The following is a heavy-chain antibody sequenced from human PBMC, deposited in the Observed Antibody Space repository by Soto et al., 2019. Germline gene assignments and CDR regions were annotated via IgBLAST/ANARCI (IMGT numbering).Heavy chain of an antibody. CDR1: GGSISSYY. CDR3: ARAWGGYGDY. V-gene: IGHV4-59*01. CDR2: IYYSGST. D-gene: IGHD5-12*01. Sequence: QVQLQESGPGLVKPSETLSLTCTVSGGSISSYYWIWIRQPPGKGLEWIGYIYYSGSTNYNPSLKSRVTISVDTSKNQFSLNLSSVTAADTAVYCCARAWGGYGDYWGQGTLVTVSS. J-gene: IGHJ4*02.